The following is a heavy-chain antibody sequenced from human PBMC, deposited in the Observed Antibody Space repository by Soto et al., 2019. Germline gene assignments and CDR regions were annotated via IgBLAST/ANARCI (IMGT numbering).Heavy chain of an antibody. CDR1: GFTFSSYW. D-gene: IGHD2-2*01. CDR3: ARDCSSTSCYFPWFYP. CDR2: IKQDGSEK. Sequence: GGSLRLSCAASGFTFSSYWMSWVRQAPGKGLEWVANIKQDGSEKYYVDSVKGRFTISRDNAKNSLYLQMNSLRAEDTAVYYCARDCSSTSCYFPWFYPWGQGTLVTVA. V-gene: IGHV3-7*01. J-gene: IGHJ5*02.